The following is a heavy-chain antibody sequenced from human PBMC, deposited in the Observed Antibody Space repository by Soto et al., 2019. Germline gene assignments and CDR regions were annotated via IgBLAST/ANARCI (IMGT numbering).Heavy chain of an antibody. CDR2: ISYDGSNK. J-gene: IGHJ4*02. V-gene: IGHV3-30-3*01. CDR1: GFTFSSYA. D-gene: IGHD6-6*01. CDR3: ARDRYSSSPSYYIDH. Sequence: GGSLRLSCAASGFTFSSYAMHWVRQAPGKGLEWVAVISYDGSNKYYADSVKGRFTISRDNSKNTLYLQMNSLRAEDTAAYYCARDRYSSSPSYYIDHWGQGTLVTVSS.